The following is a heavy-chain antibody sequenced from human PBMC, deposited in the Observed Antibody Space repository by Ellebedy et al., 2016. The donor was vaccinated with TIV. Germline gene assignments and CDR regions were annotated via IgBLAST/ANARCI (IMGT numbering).Heavy chain of an antibody. CDR2: ITFSGTTK. CDR3: ARDGIEYISSATDL. J-gene: IGHJ5*02. V-gene: IGHV3-48*04. CDR1: GFTFSSSG. D-gene: IGHD6-6*01. Sequence: GGSLRLSXAASGFTFSSSGMDWVRQAPGKGLEWVSFITFSGTTKYYADSVKGRFTISRDNAKNSLHLQMNSLRAKDTAVYYCARDGIEYISSATDLWGQGTLVTVSS.